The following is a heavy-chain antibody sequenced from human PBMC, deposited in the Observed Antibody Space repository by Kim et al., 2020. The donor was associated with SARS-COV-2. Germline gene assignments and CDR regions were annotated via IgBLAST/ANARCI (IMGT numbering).Heavy chain of an antibody. CDR2: ISAYNGNT. J-gene: IGHJ5*02. D-gene: IGHD3-9*01. Sequence: ASVKVSCKASGYTFTSYGISWVRQAPGQGLEWMGWISAYNGNTNYAQKLQGRVTMTTDTSTSTAYMELRSLRSDDTAVYYCARDLANSYYDILTGRPLRFDPWGQGTLVTVSS. V-gene: IGHV1-18*04. CDR3: ARDLANSYYDILTGRPLRFDP. CDR1: GYTFTSYG.